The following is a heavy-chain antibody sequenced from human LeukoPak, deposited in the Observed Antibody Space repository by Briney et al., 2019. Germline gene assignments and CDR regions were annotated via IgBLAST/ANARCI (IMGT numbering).Heavy chain of an antibody. CDR1: GFTFSSYW. CDR3: TTEGVVTDLNYFDY. CDR2: IKSKTDGGTT. D-gene: IGHD2-21*02. V-gene: IGHV3-15*01. Sequence: GGSLRLSCAASGFTFSSYWMSWVRQAPGKGLEWVGRIKSKTDGGTTDYAAPVKGRFTISRDDSKNTLYLQMNSLKTEDTAVYYCTTEGVVTDLNYFDYWGQGTLVTVSS. J-gene: IGHJ4*02.